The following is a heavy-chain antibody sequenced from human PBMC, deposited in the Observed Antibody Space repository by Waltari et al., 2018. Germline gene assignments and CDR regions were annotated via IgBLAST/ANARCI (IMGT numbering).Heavy chain of an antibody. D-gene: IGHD3-10*01. J-gene: IGHJ4*02. CDR2: IYYSGST. V-gene: IGHV4-39*01. CDR3: ARQRGAVRGVMSEFDY. Sequence: QLQLQESGPGLVKPSETLSLTCTVSGGSISSRSYYWGWIRQPPGKGLEWIGSIYYSGSTYYNPSPKSRVTISVDTSRNQFSLKLSSVTAADTAVYYCARQRGAVRGVMSEFDYWGQGTLVTVSS. CDR1: GGSISSRSYY.